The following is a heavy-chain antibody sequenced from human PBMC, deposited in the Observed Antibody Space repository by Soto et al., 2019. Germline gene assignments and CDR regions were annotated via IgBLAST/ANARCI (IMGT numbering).Heavy chain of an antibody. J-gene: IGHJ5*02. V-gene: IGHV3-30*18. D-gene: IGHD6-13*01. CDR3: AKKGVIAAPKNWFDP. CDR1: GFTFSSYG. Sequence: GGSLRLSCAASGFTFSSYGMHWVRQAPGKGLEWVAVISYDGSNKYYADSVKGRFTISRDNSKNTLYLQMNSLRAEDTAVYYCAKKGVIAAPKNWFDPWGQGTLVTVSS. CDR2: ISYDGSNK.